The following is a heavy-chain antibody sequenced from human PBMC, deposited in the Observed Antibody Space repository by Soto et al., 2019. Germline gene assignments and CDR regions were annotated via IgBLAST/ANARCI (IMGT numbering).Heavy chain of an antibody. J-gene: IGHJ3*02. D-gene: IGHD3-16*01. CDR2: IVVGSGNT. Sequence: SVKVSCKASGFTFTSSAMQWVRQARGQRLEWIGWIVVGSGNTNYAQKFQERVTITRDMSTSTAYMELSSPRSEDTAVYYCAAPSTPLYDYILGSLNGGTEDAFDIWGQGTMVTV. CDR1: GFTFTSSA. V-gene: IGHV1-58*02. CDR3: AAPSTPLYDYILGSLNGGTEDAFDI.